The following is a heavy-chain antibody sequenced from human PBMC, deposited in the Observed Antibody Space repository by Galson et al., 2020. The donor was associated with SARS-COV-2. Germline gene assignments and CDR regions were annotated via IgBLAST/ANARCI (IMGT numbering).Heavy chain of an antibody. Sequence: ASVKVSCKVSGYTLTELSMHWVRQAPGKGLEWMGGFDPEAGETIYAQKFQGRVTMTEDTSTDTAYMELSSLRSEDTAVYYCATISPYCSSTSCRNFDYWGQGTLVTVSS. CDR2: FDPEAGET. CDR3: ATISPYCSSTSCRNFDY. D-gene: IGHD2-2*01. J-gene: IGHJ4*02. CDR1: GYTLTELS. V-gene: IGHV1-24*01.